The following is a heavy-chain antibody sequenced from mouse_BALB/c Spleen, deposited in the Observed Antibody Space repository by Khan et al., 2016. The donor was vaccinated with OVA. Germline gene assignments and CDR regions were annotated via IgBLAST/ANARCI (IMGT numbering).Heavy chain of an antibody. D-gene: IGHD2-10*01. CDR2: INTYTGEP. CDR1: GYTFTSYG. CDR3: ARPPYFSYTRDH. Sequence: QIQLVQSGPELKKPGETVKISCKASGYTFTSYGMNWVKQSPGKALKWMGWINTYTGEPTYADDFKGRFAFSLETSASTAYLQINNLKNEDTATYCCARPPYFSYTRDHWGQGTSVTVSS. J-gene: IGHJ4*01. V-gene: IGHV9-3-1*01.